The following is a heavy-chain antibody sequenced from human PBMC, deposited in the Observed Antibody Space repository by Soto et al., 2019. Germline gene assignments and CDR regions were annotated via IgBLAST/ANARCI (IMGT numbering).Heavy chain of an antibody. V-gene: IGHV3-30-3*01. CDR2: ISYDGSDK. CDR1: GFIFSNYA. D-gene: IGHD3-22*01. Sequence: QVQLVESGGGVVQPGRSLRLSCAASGFIFSNYAMHWVRQAPGKGLEWVAVISYDGSDKYYADSVKGRFIISRDNSKYTLYLQLNSLRAEDTAVYYCARDPDSSGDYSAYYGMDVWGQGTMVTVSS. CDR3: ARDPDSSGDYSAYYGMDV. J-gene: IGHJ6*02.